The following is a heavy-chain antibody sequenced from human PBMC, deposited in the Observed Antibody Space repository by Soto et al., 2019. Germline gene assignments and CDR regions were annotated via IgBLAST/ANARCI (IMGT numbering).Heavy chain of an antibody. D-gene: IGHD3-3*01. CDR3: ARASGAFDI. CDR1: GYKFTSYA. J-gene: IGHJ3*02. Sequence: QVQLVQSGAEVKKHGASVKISCKASGYKFTSYAMHWVREAPGQRLEWMGWINVGNGNTKYSQKFQDRVTITMDTSASTAYMELSSLRSEDTAVYYCARASGAFDIWGQGTMVTVSS. V-gene: IGHV1-3*01. CDR2: INVGNGNT.